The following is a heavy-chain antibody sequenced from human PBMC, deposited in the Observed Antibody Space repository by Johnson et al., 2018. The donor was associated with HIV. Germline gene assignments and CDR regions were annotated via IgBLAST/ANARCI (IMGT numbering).Heavy chain of an antibody. J-gene: IGHJ3*02. D-gene: IGHD1-26*01. CDR1: GFTFGSYA. Sequence: QVQLVESGGGVVQPGRSLRLSCAASGFTFGSYAMHWVRQAPGKGLEWVAVISYDGSNKYYADSVKGRFTISRDNSKNTLYLQMNSLRAEDTAVYYCARLEELLRAFDIWGQGTMVTVSS. CDR2: ISYDGSNK. CDR3: ARLEELLRAFDI. V-gene: IGHV3-30-3*01.